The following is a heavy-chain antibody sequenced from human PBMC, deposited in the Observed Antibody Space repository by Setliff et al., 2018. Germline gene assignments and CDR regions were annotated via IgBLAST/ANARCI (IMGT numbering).Heavy chain of an antibody. Sequence: LRLSCAASGFTFSSYSMNWVRQAPGKGLEWVSYISSYSSTIYYADSVKGRFTISRDNAKNTLYLQMNSLKADDTAVYYCAKSENRVQIWFGDYMDVWGKGTTVTVSS. CDR1: GFTFSSYS. D-gene: IGHD3-16*01. CDR3: AKSENRVQIWFGDYMDV. CDR2: ISSYSSTI. J-gene: IGHJ6*03. V-gene: IGHV3-48*01.